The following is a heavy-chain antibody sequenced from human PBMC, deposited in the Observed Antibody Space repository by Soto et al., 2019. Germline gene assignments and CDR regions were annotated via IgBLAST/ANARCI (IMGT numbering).Heavy chain of an antibody. D-gene: IGHD2-2*01. J-gene: IGHJ6*02. CDR2: INSDGSRT. CDR3: ARDLSSCSSARCYSYYYGMDV. Sequence: EVQLVESGGGLVQPGGSLRLSCSASGFNFSRYWTHWVRQVPGRGLVWVSHINSDGSRTTYADSVKGRFTISRDNAKNTLYLQMNSMRAEDTAVSYCARDLSSCSSARCYSYYYGMDVWGQGTTVTVSS. CDR1: GFNFSRYW. V-gene: IGHV3-74*01.